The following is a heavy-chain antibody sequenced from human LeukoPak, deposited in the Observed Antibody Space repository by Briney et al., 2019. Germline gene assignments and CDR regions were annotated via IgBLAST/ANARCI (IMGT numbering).Heavy chain of an antibody. Sequence: PSETLSLTCTVSGGSISSYYWSWIRQPPGKGLEWIGYIYYSGSTNYNPSLKSRVTISVDTSKNQFSLKLSSVTAADTAVYYCARSSGWYYHFDYWGQGTLVNVSS. V-gene: IGHV4-59*01. CDR1: GGSISSYY. CDR3: ARSSGWYYHFDY. CDR2: IYYSGST. J-gene: IGHJ4*02. D-gene: IGHD6-19*01.